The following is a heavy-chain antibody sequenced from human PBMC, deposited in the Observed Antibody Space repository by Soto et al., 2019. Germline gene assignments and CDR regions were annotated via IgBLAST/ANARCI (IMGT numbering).Heavy chain of an antibody. CDR1: VYTFHTYD. J-gene: IGHJ4*02. CDR2: ISGSKGKT. V-gene: IGHV1-18*01. CDR3: ARDGHSCFHRPHDY. Sequence: QVQLVQSVAALQEPGASVKVSCKAAVYTFHTYDITWVRQAPGQGLEWMGWISGSKGKTNYAQKFQDRITLTTNTATGAAYIELRSLRSEDTGVYYCARDGHSCFHRPHDYWCQGTL. D-gene: IGHD4-4*01.